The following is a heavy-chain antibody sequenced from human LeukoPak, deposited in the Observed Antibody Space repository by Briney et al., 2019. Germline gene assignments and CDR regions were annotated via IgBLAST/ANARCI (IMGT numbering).Heavy chain of an antibody. D-gene: IGHD6-19*01. V-gene: IGHV3-53*01. Sequence: GGSLRLSCAASGFTVSSNYMSWVRQAPGKGLEWVSVIYSGGSTYYADSVKGRFTISRDNSKSTLYLQMNSLRAEDTAVYYCARDTDSSGWPNYFDYWGQGTLVTVSS. CDR1: GFTVSSNY. CDR2: IYSGGST. J-gene: IGHJ4*02. CDR3: ARDTDSSGWPNYFDY.